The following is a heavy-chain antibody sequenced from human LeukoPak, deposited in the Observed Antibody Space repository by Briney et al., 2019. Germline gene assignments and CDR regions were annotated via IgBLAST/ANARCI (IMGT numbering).Heavy chain of an antibody. J-gene: IGHJ4*02. Sequence: SETLSLTCTVSGGSISSYYWSWFRQPPGMGLEWIGYIYYTGSPNYNPSLKSRVTISVDTSNNQFSLRLSSVTAADTAVYYCARHANDGDYPLDYWGQGTLVTVSS. CDR3: ARHANDGDYPLDY. D-gene: IGHD4-17*01. V-gene: IGHV4-59*08. CDR2: IYYTGSP. CDR1: GGSISSYY.